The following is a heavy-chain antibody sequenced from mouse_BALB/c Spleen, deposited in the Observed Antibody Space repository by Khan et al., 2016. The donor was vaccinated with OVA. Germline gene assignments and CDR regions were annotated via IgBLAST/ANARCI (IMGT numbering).Heavy chain of an antibody. Sequence: EVELVESGGGLVKPGGSLKLSCAASGFTFSSYAMSWVRQTPEKRLEWVATISSGGTYTYYPDSVKGRFTISSDNAKNTLYLQMSILRSEDTAMCYCARPPISTVVATSYWFFDVWGAGTTVTVST. J-gene: IGHJ1*01. D-gene: IGHD1-1*01. CDR2: ISSGGTYT. V-gene: IGHV5-9-3*01. CDR1: GFTFSSYA. CDR3: ARPPISTVVATSYWFFDV.